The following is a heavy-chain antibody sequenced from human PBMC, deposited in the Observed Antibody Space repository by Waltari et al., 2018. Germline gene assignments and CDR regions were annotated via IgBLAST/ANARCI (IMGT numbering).Heavy chain of an antibody. D-gene: IGHD3-22*01. CDR1: GGSFSGYY. Sequence: QVQLQQWGAGLLKPSETLSLTCAVYGGSFSGYYWCWSRQPPGKGLEWIGEINHSGSTNYNPSLKSRVTISVDTSKNQFSLKLSSVTAADTAVYYCARGLRYYDSSGYYGKFDYWGQGTLVTVSS. CDR3: ARGLRYYDSSGYYGKFDY. V-gene: IGHV4-34*01. J-gene: IGHJ4*02. CDR2: INHSGST.